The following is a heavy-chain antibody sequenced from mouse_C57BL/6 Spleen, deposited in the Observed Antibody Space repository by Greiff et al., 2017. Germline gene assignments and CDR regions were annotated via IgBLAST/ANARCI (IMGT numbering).Heavy chain of an antibody. CDR2: ISYDGSN. CDR1: GYSITSGYY. D-gene: IGHD4-1*01. CDR3: AMEWDQAWFAY. V-gene: IGHV3-6*01. J-gene: IGHJ3*01. Sequence: DVKLQESGPGLVKPSQSLSLTCSVTGYSITSGYYWNWIRQFPGNKLEWMGYISYDGSNNYNPSLKNRISITRDTSKNQFFLKLNSVTTEDTATYYCAMEWDQAWFAYWGQGTLVTVSA.